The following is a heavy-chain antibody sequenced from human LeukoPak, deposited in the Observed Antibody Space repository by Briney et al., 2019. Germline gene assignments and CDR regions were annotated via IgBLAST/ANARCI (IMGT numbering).Heavy chain of an antibody. CDR1: GGSFSGYY. V-gene: IGHV4-34*10. Sequence: SETLSLTCAVYGGSFSGYYWSWIRQPPGKGLEWIGYIYYTGNTHYNTSLKSRVSMSVDTSKNQFSLELRSVTAVDTAVYYCARYGSRSEEGWFDPWGQGTLVTVSS. J-gene: IGHJ5*02. CDR3: ARYGSRSEEGWFDP. D-gene: IGHD3-10*01. CDR2: IYYTGNT.